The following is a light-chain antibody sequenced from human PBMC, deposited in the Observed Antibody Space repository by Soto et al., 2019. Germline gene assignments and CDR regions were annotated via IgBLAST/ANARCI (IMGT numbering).Light chain of an antibody. CDR3: QQYNDWPRT. CDR1: QSVSTA. Sequence: EIVMTQSPATLSVSPGERATLSCRASQSVSTALAWYQQKPGQAPRLLISGASTRATGISARFSGSGSGTEFTLTISSLQSDDSAVYFCQQYNDWPRTFGQGTKVEIK. V-gene: IGKV3-15*01. CDR2: GAS. J-gene: IGKJ1*01.